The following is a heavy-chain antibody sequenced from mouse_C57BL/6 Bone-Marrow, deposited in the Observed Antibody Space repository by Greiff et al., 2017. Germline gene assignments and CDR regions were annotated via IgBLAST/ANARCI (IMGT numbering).Heavy chain of an antibody. CDR3: ARSYDYDGYYAMDY. D-gene: IGHD2-4*01. CDR1: GYTFTSYN. Sequence: LQQSGAELVRPGASVKMSCKASGYTFTSYNMHWVKQTPRQGLEWIGAIYPGNGDTSYNQKFKGKATLTVDKSSSTAYMQLSSLTSEDSAVYFCARSYDYDGYYAMDYWGQGTSVTVSS. CDR2: IYPGNGDT. V-gene: IGHV1-12*01. J-gene: IGHJ4*01.